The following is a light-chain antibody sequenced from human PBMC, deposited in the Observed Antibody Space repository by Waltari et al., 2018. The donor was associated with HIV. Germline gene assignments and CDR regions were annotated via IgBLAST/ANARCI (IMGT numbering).Light chain of an antibody. CDR1: SSNLAAAND. J-gene: IGLJ2*01. Sequence: QSVLTPPPSVSGAPGQRVTISCPGPSSNLAAANDSHSYQQVPGTAPKLLISSNIKRPSGVPDRFSAAKSGASLSLAITGLQAEDEADYYCQSYDSSLTGSVFGGGTKLTVL. V-gene: IGLV1-40*01. CDR3: QSYDSSLTGSV. CDR2: SNI.